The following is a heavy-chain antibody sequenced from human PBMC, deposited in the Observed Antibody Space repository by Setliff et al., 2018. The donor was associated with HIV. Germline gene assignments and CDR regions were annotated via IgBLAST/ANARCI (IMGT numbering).Heavy chain of an antibody. CDR1: GYSFPSYW. D-gene: IGHD3-3*01. CDR3: ARAGSEEFLEWFIDY. V-gene: IGHV5-51*01. Sequence: PGESLKISCKGSGYSFPSYWIAWVRQMPGKGLEWMGVIFPRDSDTRYSPSFRGQVTISADKSIKTAYLQWSSLKASDTAMYYCARAGSEEFLEWFIDYWGQGTLVTVS. J-gene: IGHJ4*02. CDR2: IFPRDSDT.